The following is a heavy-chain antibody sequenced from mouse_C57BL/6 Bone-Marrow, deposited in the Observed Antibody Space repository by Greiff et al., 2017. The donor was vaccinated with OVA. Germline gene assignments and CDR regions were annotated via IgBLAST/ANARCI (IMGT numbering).Heavy chain of an antibody. CDR2: INPSTGGT. CDR3: ARSLYGTLYYFDY. J-gene: IGHJ2*01. CDR1: GYSFTGYY. D-gene: IGHD2-1*01. Sequence: EVKLVESGPELVKPGASVKISCKASGYSFTGYYMNWVKQSPEKSLEWIGEINPSTGGTTYNQKFKAKATLTVDKSSSTAYMQLKSLTSEDSAVYYCARSLYGTLYYFDYWGQGTTLTVSS. V-gene: IGHV1-42*01.